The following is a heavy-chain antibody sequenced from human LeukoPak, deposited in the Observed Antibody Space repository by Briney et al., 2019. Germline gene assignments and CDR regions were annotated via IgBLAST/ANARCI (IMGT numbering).Heavy chain of an antibody. D-gene: IGHD6-13*01. CDR3: AREVGSWYYYYMDV. CDR2: IYYSGST. CDR1: GDSLSSYY. V-gene: IGHV4-39*07. Sequence: SETLSLTCTVSGDSLSSYYWTWIRHPPGKGLVWIGSIYYSGSTYYNRSLKSRVTISVDTSKNQFSLKLSSVTAADTAVYYCAREVGSWYYYYMDVWGKGTTVTVSS. J-gene: IGHJ6*03.